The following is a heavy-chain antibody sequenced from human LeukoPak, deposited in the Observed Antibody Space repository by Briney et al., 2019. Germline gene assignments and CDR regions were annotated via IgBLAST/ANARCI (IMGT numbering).Heavy chain of an antibody. Sequence: ASVKVSCKASGGTFSSYAISWVRQAPGQGLEWMGGIIPIFGTANYAQEFQGRVTITADESTSTAYMELSSLRSEDTAVYYCARDYGDTAIPGYWGQGTLVTVSS. D-gene: IGHD5-18*01. CDR3: ARDYGDTAIPGY. CDR1: GGTFSSYA. CDR2: IIPIFGTA. V-gene: IGHV1-69*13. J-gene: IGHJ4*02.